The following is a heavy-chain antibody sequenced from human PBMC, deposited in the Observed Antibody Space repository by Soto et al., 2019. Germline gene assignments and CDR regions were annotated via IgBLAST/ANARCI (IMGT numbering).Heavy chain of an antibody. CDR2: IIPILGIA. Sequence: QVQLVQSGAEVKKPGSSVKVSCKASGGTFSSYTISWVRQAPGQGLEWMGRIIPILGIANYARKFQGRVTITADKSTSTAYMELSSLRSEDTAVYYCARSHLVGATPYYYYGMDVWGQGTTVTVSS. J-gene: IGHJ6*02. D-gene: IGHD1-26*01. CDR3: ARSHLVGATPYYYYGMDV. V-gene: IGHV1-69*02. CDR1: GGTFSSYT.